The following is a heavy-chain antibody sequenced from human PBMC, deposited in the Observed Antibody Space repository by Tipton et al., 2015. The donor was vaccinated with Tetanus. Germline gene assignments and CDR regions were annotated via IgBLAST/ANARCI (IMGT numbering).Heavy chain of an antibody. CDR2: VYYTGST. J-gene: IGHJ4*02. CDR1: GGSMSTYY. Sequence: GLVKPSETLSLTCTVPGGSMSTYYWSWIRQPPGKGLEWIGYVYYTGSTDYNPSLKSRVTISVDTSKSQFSLRLTSVTAADTAVYCCARSKLLWFGESLSGFDSWGQGTLVTVSA. V-gene: IGHV4-59*01. D-gene: IGHD3-10*01. CDR3: ARSKLLWFGESLSGFDS.